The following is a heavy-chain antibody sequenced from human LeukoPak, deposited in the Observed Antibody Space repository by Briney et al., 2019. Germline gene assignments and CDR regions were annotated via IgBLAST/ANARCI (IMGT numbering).Heavy chain of an antibody. CDR1: GYTFTSYY. CDR2: INPSGGST. CDR3: ARDSGYYDSSGYQYYFDY. Sequence: ASVKVSCKASGYTFTSYYMHWVRPAPGQGLEGMGIINPSGGSTSYAQKFQGRVTMTRDTSTSTVYMELSSLRSDDTAVYYCARDSGYYDSSGYQYYFDYWGQGTLVTVSS. J-gene: IGHJ4*02. D-gene: IGHD3-22*01. V-gene: IGHV1-46*01.